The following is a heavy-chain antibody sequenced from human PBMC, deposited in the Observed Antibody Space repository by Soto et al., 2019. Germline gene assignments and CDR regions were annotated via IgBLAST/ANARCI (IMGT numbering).Heavy chain of an antibody. V-gene: IGHV3-53*04. J-gene: IGHJ6*03. D-gene: IGHD5-12*01. CDR1: GFTVSSNY. CDR2: IYSGGST. CDR3: ARSQRGSSGYYVYYSYMDV. Sequence: EAQLVESGGGLVQPGGSLRLSCAASGFTVSSNYMSWVRQAPGKGLEWVSVIYSGGSTYYADSVKGRFTISGHNSKNTLYRQMNSLRAEDTAVYYCARSQRGSSGYYVYYSYMDVWGKGTTVTVSS.